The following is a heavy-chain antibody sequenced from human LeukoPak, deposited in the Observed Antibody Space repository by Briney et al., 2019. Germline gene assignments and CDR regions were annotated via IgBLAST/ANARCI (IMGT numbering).Heavy chain of an antibody. CDR3: ARGGLSSSWYWRKQRHYYYMDV. CDR2: IKQDGSKK. Sequence: PGGSLRLSCAASGFTFSSYWMSWVRQAPGKGLEWVANIKQDGSKKYYVDSVKGRFTISRDNAKNSLYLQMNSLRAEDTAVYYCARGGLSSSWYWRKQRHYYYMDVWGKGTTVTVSS. CDR1: GFTFSSYW. V-gene: IGHV3-7*01. J-gene: IGHJ6*03. D-gene: IGHD6-13*01.